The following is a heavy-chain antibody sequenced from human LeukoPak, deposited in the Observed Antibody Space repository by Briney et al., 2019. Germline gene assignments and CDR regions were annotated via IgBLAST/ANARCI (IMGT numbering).Heavy chain of an antibody. Sequence: ASVKVSCKASRYTFTSYAMNWVRQAPGQGLEWMGWINTNTGNPTYAQGFTGRFVFSLDTSVSTAYLQISSLKAEDTAVYYCARINPTGCSSTSCYTGHYYYYGMDVWGQGTTVTVSS. CDR3: ARINPTGCSSTSCYTGHYYYYGMDV. D-gene: IGHD2-2*02. J-gene: IGHJ6*02. CDR1: RYTFTSYA. V-gene: IGHV7-4-1*02. CDR2: INTNTGNP.